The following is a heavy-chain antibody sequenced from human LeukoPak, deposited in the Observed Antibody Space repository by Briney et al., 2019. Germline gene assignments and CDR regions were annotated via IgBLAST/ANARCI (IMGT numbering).Heavy chain of an antibody. J-gene: IGHJ4*02. D-gene: IGHD3-3*01. Sequence: SQTLSLTCTVSGGSISSGGYYRSWIRQHPGKGLEWIGYIYYSGSTYYNPSLKSRVTISVDTSKNQFSLKLSSVTAADTAVYYCARDSVYYDFWSGYLGHFDYWGQGTLVTVSS. CDR1: GGSISSGGYY. V-gene: IGHV4-31*03. CDR3: ARDSVYYDFWSGYLGHFDY. CDR2: IYYSGST.